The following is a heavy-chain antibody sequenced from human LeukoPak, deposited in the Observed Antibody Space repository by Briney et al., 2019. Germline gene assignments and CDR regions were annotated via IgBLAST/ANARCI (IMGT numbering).Heavy chain of an antibody. V-gene: IGHV4-59*01. CDR2: IYYSGST. CDR3: AREGRYYYDSSGYPAGVWFDP. D-gene: IGHD3-22*01. CDR1: GGSISSYY. J-gene: IGHJ5*02. Sequence: PSETLSLTCTVSGGSISSYYWSWIRQPPGKGLEWIGYIYYSGSTNYNPSLKSRVTISVDTSKNQFSLKLSSVTAADTAVYYCAREGRYYYDSSGYPAGVWFDPWGQGTLVTVSS.